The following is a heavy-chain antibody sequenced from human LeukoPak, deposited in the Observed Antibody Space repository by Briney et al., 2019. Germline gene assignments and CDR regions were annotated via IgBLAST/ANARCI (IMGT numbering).Heavy chain of an antibody. CDR3: AKDLTSGDGKWEFDS. V-gene: IGHV3-23*01. CDR2: IYAGGGSK. J-gene: IGHJ5*01. D-gene: IGHD3-9*01. CDR1: GFTFSNFA. Sequence: QAGGSLRLSCAASGFTFSNFAMAWVRQSPGKGLEWVSGIYAGGGSKYYADSVRCGFTIYRDNARDMVFLQMNSLRGDDTAVYFCAKDLTSGDGKWEFDSWGQGTLVTVA.